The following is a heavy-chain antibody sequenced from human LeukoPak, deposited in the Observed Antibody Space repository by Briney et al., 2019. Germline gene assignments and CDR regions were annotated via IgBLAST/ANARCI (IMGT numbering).Heavy chain of an antibody. D-gene: IGHD3-10*01. V-gene: IGHV1-8*01. Sequence: ASVKVSCKASGYTFTSYDIYWVRQATGQGLEWMGWMNPNSGDRGYAQKFQGRVTMTWHTSISTAYMELSRLRSDDTAVYYCARENYYGSGSYPNNWFDPWGQGTLVTVSS. CDR3: ARENYYGSGSYPNNWFDP. CDR1: GYTFTSYD. J-gene: IGHJ5*02. CDR2: MNPNSGDR.